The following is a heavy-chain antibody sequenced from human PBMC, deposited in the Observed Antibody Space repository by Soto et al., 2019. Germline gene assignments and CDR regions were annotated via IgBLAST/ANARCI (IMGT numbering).Heavy chain of an antibody. CDR3: ASFRGALYFES. CDR2: VCYGGT. D-gene: IGHD3-16*01. CDR1: GRSIRSNY. V-gene: IGHV4-59*01. J-gene: IGHJ4*02. Sequence: XETLSLTCSVSGRSIRSNYWSWIRQSPDKGLEWLGYVCYGGTDYNPSLGGRVSMSVETSKSQFSLKLTSVTVADTAVYYCASFRGALYFESWGPGILVTVSS.